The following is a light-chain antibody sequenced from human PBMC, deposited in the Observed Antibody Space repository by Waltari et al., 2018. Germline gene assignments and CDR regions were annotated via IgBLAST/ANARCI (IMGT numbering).Light chain of an antibody. V-gene: IGLV1-44*01. CDR1: SSNIGTNT. Sequence: QSVLTQPPSASGTPGQSVTISCSGSSSNIGTNTVNWYQQLPGTAPKLLFCSNNQRPSRGPDRFAGPKSGTSASLAISGLQSEDEADYYCAAWDDSRNGPVFGGGTELTVL. CDR2: SNN. CDR3: AAWDDSRNGPV. J-gene: IGLJ3*02.